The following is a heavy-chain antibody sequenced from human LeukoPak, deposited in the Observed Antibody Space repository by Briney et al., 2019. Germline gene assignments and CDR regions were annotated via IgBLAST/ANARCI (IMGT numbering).Heavy chain of an antibody. D-gene: IGHD1-26*01. CDR1: GGSFSGYY. CDR3: ARDGGRDSGSYYEDY. J-gene: IGHJ4*02. V-gene: IGHV4-34*01. Sequence: PETLSLTCAVYGGSFSGYYWSWIRQPPGKGLEWIGEINHSGSTNYNPSLKSRVTISVDTSKNQFSLKLSSVTAADTAVYYCARDGGRDSGSYYEDYWGQGTLVTVSS. CDR2: INHSGST.